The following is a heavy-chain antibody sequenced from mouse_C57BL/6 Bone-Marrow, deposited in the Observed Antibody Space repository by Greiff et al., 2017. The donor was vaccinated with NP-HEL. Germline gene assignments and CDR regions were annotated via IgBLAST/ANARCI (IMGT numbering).Heavy chain of an antibody. CDR2: IYPRSGNT. CDR3: ARGNPWIGY. J-gene: IGHJ3*01. Sequence: VKLLESGAELARPGASVKLSCKASGYTFTSYGISWVKQRNGQGLEWIGEIYPRSGNTYYNEKFKGKGTLTADKYSSTAYMELRRLTSEDAAVYFCARGNPWIGYWDRGTLATVSA. V-gene: IGHV1-81*01. CDR1: GYTFTSYG.